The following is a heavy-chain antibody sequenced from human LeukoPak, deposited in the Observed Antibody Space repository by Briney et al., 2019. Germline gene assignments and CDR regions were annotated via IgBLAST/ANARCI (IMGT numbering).Heavy chain of an antibody. Sequence: GGSLRLSCPASGFTFSSCLMNWVRQAPGKGLEWVANIKQDGSEKYYVDSVKGRFTISRDNAKNSLYLQMNSLRAEDTAVYYCAREEEYAGYYWGQGTLVTVSS. V-gene: IGHV3-7*01. CDR2: IKQDGSEK. CDR3: AREEEYAGYY. D-gene: IGHD2-8*01. CDR1: GFTFSSCL. J-gene: IGHJ4*02.